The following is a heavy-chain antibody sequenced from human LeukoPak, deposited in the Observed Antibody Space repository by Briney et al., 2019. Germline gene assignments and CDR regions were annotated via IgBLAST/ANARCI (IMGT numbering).Heavy chain of an antibody. V-gene: IGHV1-8*01. J-gene: IGHJ4*02. Sequence: ASVKVSCKASGYTFTSYDINWVRQATGQGIEWMGWMNPTSGHTGYAQNFQGRVTMTRDTSISTAYMELNSLTSEDTAVYYCARSPVGVRKKHDFWGQGTLVIVSS. D-gene: IGHD3-10*01. CDR1: GYTFTSYD. CDR2: MNPTSGHT. CDR3: ARSPVGVRKKHDF.